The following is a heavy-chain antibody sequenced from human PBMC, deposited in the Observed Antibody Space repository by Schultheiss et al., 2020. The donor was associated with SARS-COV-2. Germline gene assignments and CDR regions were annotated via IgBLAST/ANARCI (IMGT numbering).Heavy chain of an antibody. J-gene: IGHJ3*02. D-gene: IGHD4-17*01. CDR1: GFTVSSNY. CDR3: TTSVVPYGDYEGDAFDI. Sequence: GGSLRLSCAASGFTVSSNYMSWVRQAPGKGLEWVGRIKSKTDGGTTDYAAPVKGRFTISRDDSKNTLYLQMNSLKTKDTAVYYCTTSVVPYGDYEGDAFDIWGQGTMVTVSS. CDR2: IKSKTDGGTT. V-gene: IGHV3-15*01.